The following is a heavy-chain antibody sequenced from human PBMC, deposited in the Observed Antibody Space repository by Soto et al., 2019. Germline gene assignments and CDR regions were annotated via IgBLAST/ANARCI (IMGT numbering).Heavy chain of an antibody. Sequence: QVQLQESGPGLVRPSQTLSLTCIVSGGSISSGGYYWSWIRHHPGKGLEWIGFIYYSGITNYNPSLKSRLTMSVDTSENRFSLKLSSVTAADTAVYYCARGDYVWGSYRYTYYFDYWGQGTLVTVSS. J-gene: IGHJ4*02. CDR3: ARGDYVWGSYRYTYYFDY. V-gene: IGHV4-31*03. D-gene: IGHD3-16*02. CDR1: GGSISSGGYY. CDR2: IYYSGIT.